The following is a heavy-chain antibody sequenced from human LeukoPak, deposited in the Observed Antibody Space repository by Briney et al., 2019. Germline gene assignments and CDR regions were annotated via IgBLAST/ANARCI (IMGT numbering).Heavy chain of an antibody. J-gene: IGHJ6*02. Sequence: SGGSLRLSCAASGFTFSSYWMSWVRQAPGKGLEWVANIKQDGSEKYYVDSVKGRFTISRDNAKNSLHLQMNSLRAEDTAVYYCARVDTAMVNYYYYGMDVWGQGTTVTVSS. D-gene: IGHD5-18*01. CDR2: IKQDGSEK. V-gene: IGHV3-7*03. CDR3: ARVDTAMVNYYYYGMDV. CDR1: GFTFSSYW.